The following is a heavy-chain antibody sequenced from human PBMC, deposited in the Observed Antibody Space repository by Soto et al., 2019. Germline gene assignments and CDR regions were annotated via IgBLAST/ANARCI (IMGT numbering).Heavy chain of an antibody. CDR2: IWYDGSNK. V-gene: IGHV3-33*01. CDR1: GFTFSDYG. D-gene: IGHD4-17*01. CDR3: ARERWNAFDI. J-gene: IGHJ3*02. Sequence: ESGGGVVQPGRSLRLSCAASGFTFSDYGMHWVRQAPGKGLEWVAVIWYDGSNKYYADSVKGRFTISRDNSKNTLYLQMNSLRVEDTAVYYCARERWNAFDIWGQGTIVTVSS.